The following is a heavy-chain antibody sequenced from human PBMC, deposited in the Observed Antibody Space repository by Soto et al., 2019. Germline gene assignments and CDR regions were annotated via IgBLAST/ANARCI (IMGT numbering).Heavy chain of an antibody. J-gene: IGHJ3*02. CDR3: ARENIVVVTAARGAAFDI. V-gene: IGHV1-58*01. Sequence: SVKVSCKASQFNLDTFSTSVVQWVRQARGQGLEWMGWVNVGNGITKYAQQFQGRVTITWDISTCTAYMELSSLRSEDTAVYYCARENIVVVTAARGAAFDIWGQGTMDTVSS. CDR1: QFNLDTFSTSV. D-gene: IGHD2-2*01. CDR2: VNVGNGIT.